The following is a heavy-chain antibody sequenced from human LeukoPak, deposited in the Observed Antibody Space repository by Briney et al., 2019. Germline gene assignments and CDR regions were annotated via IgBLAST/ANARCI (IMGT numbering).Heavy chain of an antibody. CDR3: ATRLGGQYYFDY. J-gene: IGHJ4*02. CDR2: ISGSGGST. V-gene: IGHV3-23*01. Sequence: GGSLRLSCAASGFTFSSYAMSWVRQAPGKGLEWVSAISGSGGSTYYADSVKGRFTISRDNSKSTLYLQMNSPIVEDTAIYYCATRLGGQYYFDYWGQGTLLTVSS. D-gene: IGHD3-16*01. CDR1: GFTFSSYA.